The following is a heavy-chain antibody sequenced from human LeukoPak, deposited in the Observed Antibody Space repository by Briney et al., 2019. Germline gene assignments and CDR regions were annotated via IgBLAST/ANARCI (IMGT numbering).Heavy chain of an antibody. Sequence: GSLRPLCAAPGIHLSRQAMGRVRQASGEGLGWVSAISGSGGSTYYADSVKGRFTISRDNSKNTLYLQMNSLRAEDTAVYYCAQGGGNPMYGDYADYWGQGTLVTVSS. V-gene: IGHV3-23*01. CDR1: GIHLSRQA. D-gene: IGHD4-17*01. CDR3: AQGGGNPMYGDYADY. CDR2: ISGSGGST. J-gene: IGHJ4*02.